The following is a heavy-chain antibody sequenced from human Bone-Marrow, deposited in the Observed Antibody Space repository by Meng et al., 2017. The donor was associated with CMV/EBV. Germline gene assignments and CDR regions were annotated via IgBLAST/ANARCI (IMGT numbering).Heavy chain of an antibody. CDR3: ARGISEQLVRHFDY. V-gene: IGHV4-61*05. D-gene: IGHD6-6*01. J-gene: IGHJ4*02. Sequence: SETLSLTCTVSGGSISSSSYYWGWIRQPPGKGLEWIGYIYYSGSTNYNPSLKSRVTISVDTSKNQFSLKLSSVTAADTAVYYCARGISEQLVRHFDYWGQGTLVTVSS. CDR2: IYYSGST. CDR1: GGSISSSSYY.